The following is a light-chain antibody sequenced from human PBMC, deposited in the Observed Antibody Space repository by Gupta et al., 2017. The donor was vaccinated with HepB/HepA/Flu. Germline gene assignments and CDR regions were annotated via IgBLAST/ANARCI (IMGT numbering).Light chain of an antibody. Sequence: QSELTQPPSASGTPGQRVAISCSGGSSYVGGDNINWYQQLPGTAPKLLIYRNNQRPSGVPDRFSGSKSGTSASLAISGLQPEDEATYYCAAWDDRLSGPSAVFGGGTQLTVL. CDR1: SSYVGGDN. CDR2: RNN. V-gene: IGLV1-44*01. CDR3: AAWDDRLSGPSAV. J-gene: IGLJ7*01.